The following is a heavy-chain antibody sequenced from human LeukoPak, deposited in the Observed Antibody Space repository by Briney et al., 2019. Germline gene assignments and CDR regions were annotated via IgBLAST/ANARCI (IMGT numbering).Heavy chain of an antibody. CDR2: ISGSGGNT. J-gene: IGHJ3*02. V-gene: IGHV3-23*01. Sequence: GGSLRLSCAASGFTFRTYAMNWVRQAPGKGLEWVSGISGSGGNTDYADSVKGRFTISRDNSKNTLYLQMNSLRAEDTAVYYCARRRHSSSWYYDAFDIWGQGTMVTVSS. D-gene: IGHD6-13*01. CDR3: ARRRHSSSWYYDAFDI. CDR1: GFTFRTYA.